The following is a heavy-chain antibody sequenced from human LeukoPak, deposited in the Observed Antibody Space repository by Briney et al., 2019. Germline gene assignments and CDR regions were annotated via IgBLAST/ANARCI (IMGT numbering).Heavy chain of an antibody. CDR1: GGSISSYY. V-gene: IGHV4-59*12. J-gene: IGHJ4*02. CDR3: ARTDTAMVTGQVWFDY. CDR2: IYYSGST. Sequence: SETLSLTCTVSGGSISSYYWSWIRQPPGKGLEWIGYIYYSGSTNYNPSLKSRVTISVDTSKNQFSLKLSSVTAADTAVYYCARTDTAMVTGQVWFDYWGQGTLVTVSS. D-gene: IGHD5-18*01.